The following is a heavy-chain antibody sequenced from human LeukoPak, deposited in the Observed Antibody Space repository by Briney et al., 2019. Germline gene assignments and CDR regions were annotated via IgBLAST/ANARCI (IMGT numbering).Heavy chain of an antibody. D-gene: IGHD6-13*01. CDR1: GGSISSYS. CDR2: ISYSGST. V-gene: IGHV4-59*01. J-gene: IGHJ5*02. CDR3: ARDYSSRWFDP. Sequence: SETLSLTCTVSGGSISSYSWSWIRQPPGKGLEWIGYISYSGSTNYNPSLKSRVTISVDTSKNQFSLKLSSVTAADTAVYYCARDYSSRWFDPWGQGTLVTVSS.